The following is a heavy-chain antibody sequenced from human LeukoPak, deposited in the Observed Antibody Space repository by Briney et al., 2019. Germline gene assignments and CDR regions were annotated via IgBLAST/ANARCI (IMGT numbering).Heavy chain of an antibody. D-gene: IGHD6-13*01. J-gene: IGHJ5*02. CDR3: AQQLTDWFDP. CDR1: GYTISSGYY. CDR2: IYHSGST. Sequence: SETLSLTCTVSGYTISSGYYWGWIRQPPGKGLEWIGSIYHSGSTYYNPSLKSRVTISVDTSKNQFSLKLSSVTAADTAVYYCAQQLTDWFDPWGQGTLVTVSS. V-gene: IGHV4-38-2*02.